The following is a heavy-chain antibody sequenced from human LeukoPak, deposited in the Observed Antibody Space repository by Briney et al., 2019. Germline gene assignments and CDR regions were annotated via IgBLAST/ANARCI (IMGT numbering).Heavy chain of an antibody. D-gene: IGHD3-3*01. CDR3: AKGENSITIFGVAMGY. Sequence: PGGSLRLSCAASGFTFDDYGMSWVRQAPGKGLEWVSGINWNGGSTGYADSVKGRFTISRDNAKNSLYLQMNSLRAEDTALYYCAKGENSITIFGVAMGYWGQGTLVTVSS. CDR1: GFTFDDYG. V-gene: IGHV3-20*04. CDR2: INWNGGST. J-gene: IGHJ4*02.